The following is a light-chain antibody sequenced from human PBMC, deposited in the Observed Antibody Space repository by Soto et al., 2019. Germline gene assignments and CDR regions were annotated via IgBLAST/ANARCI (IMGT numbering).Light chain of an antibody. CDR3: QQRADWPLLT. CDR1: QSISRY. Sequence: EIVLTQSPATLSLSPGERATLSCRASQSISRYLAWYQQKPGQAPRLLIYDASNRATGIPARFSGSGSGADFPLTINSLEPEDSAVYYCQQRADWPLLTLGGGTKVEI. CDR2: DAS. J-gene: IGKJ4*01. V-gene: IGKV3-11*01.